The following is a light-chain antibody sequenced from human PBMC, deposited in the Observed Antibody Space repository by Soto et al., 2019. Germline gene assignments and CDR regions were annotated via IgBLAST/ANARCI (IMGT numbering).Light chain of an antibody. Sequence: DIPMTQSPSSLSASVGDRVTITCRASQNIRSYVNWYQQKPGKAPKLLIFDTSSLQSGVPSRFSGSGSGTDFTLTISSLQPEDFATYYCQQSYSSPDTFGQGTKLEIK. J-gene: IGKJ2*01. V-gene: IGKV1-39*01. CDR2: DTS. CDR3: QQSYSSPDT. CDR1: QNIRSY.